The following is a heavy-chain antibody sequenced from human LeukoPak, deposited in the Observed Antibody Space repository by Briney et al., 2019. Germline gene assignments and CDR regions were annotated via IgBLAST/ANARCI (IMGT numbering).Heavy chain of an antibody. D-gene: IGHD1-26*01. J-gene: IGHJ3*02. Sequence: SVKVSCKASGGTFSSYAISWVRQAPGQGLEWMGGIIPIFGTANYAQKFQGRVTITADESTSTAYMELSSLRSEDTAVYYCARDLRIVGATQDAFDIWGQGTMVTVSS. CDR2: IIPIFGTA. CDR3: ARDLRIVGATQDAFDI. V-gene: IGHV1-69*13. CDR1: GGTFSSYA.